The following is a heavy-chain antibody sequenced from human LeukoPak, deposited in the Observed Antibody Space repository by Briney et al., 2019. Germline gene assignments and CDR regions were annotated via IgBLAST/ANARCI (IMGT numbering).Heavy chain of an antibody. Sequence: GASVKVSCKASGFTFTRYDINWVRQATGQGLEWMGWMNPNNGNTGYAQTFQGRVTMTRDTLTSTPYMELRSLTSEDTAVYYCVRDGEGLAISVNYWFDLWGQGTLVTVSS. CDR3: VRDGEGLAISVNYWFDL. J-gene: IGHJ5*02. CDR1: GFTFTRYD. V-gene: IGHV1-8*01. D-gene: IGHD3-10*01. CDR2: MNPNNGNT.